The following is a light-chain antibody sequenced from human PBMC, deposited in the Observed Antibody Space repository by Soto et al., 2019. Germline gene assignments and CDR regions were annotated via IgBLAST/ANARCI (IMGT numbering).Light chain of an antibody. V-gene: IGLV2-18*02. J-gene: IGLJ7*01. Sequence: QSVLTQPPSVSGSPGQSVTISCTGTSSDVGSYNGVSWYQQPPGTAPRLIIYDGRPPPSRVPDRSSGSKSGNAASLIISGQQAEDEADYYCNSYTLSGTYVFGAGTQLTVL. CDR2: DGR. CDR1: SSDVGSYNG. CDR3: NSYTLSGTYV.